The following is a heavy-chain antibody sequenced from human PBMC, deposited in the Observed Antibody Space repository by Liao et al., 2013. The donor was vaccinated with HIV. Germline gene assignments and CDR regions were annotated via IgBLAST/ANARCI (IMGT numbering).Heavy chain of an antibody. V-gene: IGHV4-61*02. CDR3: ARGSSYVGGPPTTFDS. Sequence: QVQLQESGPGLVKPSQTLSLTCTVSGASINTGEHYWSWIRQPAGEGLEWIGRIFTSGTTNYNPSLKSRVTISSDTSKNQFSLQLTSVTAADTAVYYCARGSSYVGGPPTTFDSWGQGTLVTVAS. J-gene: IGHJ4*02. CDR1: GASINTGEHY. CDR2: IFTSGTT. D-gene: IGHD1-26*01.